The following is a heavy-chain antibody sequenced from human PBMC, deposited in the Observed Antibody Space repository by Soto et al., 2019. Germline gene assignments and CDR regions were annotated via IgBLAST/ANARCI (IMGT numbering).Heavy chain of an antibody. D-gene: IGHD3-3*01. CDR1: GYTFTSYE. CDR2: TNPNSGNT. V-gene: IGHV1-8*01. CDR3: ARGGLVYAGPDY. J-gene: IGHJ4*02. Sequence: QVQLVQSGAEVKKPGASVKVSCKASGYTFTSYEINWVRQATGQGLEWMGWTNPNSGNTVYAQKFRGRVTMTSNTSISAVYMELSSLRSDDTALYYGARGGLVYAGPDYWGQGTLITVSS.